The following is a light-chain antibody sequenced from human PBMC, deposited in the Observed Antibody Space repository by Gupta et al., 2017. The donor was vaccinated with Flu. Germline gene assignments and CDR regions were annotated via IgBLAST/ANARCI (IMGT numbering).Light chain of an antibody. CDR1: SGSIDSIY. CDR3: QPYDNKHWV. Sequence: NFMLTQPYHVSESTGKTVTISCTRSSGSIDSIYVQWYQQRPGGSPTTVVYEDNQRPSGVPDRFSGSIDSTSNSASRXVXGLKNEXEADYYCQPYDNKHWVFGGGTKLTVL. CDR2: EDN. J-gene: IGLJ3*02. V-gene: IGLV6-57*01.